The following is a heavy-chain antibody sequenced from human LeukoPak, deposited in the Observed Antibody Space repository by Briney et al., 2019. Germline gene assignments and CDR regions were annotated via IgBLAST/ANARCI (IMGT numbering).Heavy chain of an antibody. J-gene: IGHJ6*02. CDR3: ARDTWSYYDFWSGHRYYYYGMDV. CDR1: GFTFSSYG. D-gene: IGHD3-3*01. Sequence: GGSLRLSCAASGFTFSSYGMHRVRQAPGKGLEWVAVIWYDGSNKYYADSVKGRFTISRDNSKNTLYLQTNSLRAEDTAVYYCARDTWSYYDFWSGHRYYYYGMDVWGQGTTVTVSS. V-gene: IGHV3-33*01. CDR2: IWYDGSNK.